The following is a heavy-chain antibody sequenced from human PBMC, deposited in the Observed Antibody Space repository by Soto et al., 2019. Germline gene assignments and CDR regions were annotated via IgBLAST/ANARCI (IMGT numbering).Heavy chain of an antibody. CDR1: GFSLNTSGMC. D-gene: IGHD6-6*01. CDR2: IDWDDDK. J-gene: IGHJ5*02. CDR3: ARIRLMGIAARLGWFDP. V-gene: IGHV2-70*01. Sequence: VSGPTLVNPTQTLTLTCTFSGFSLNTSGMCVSWIRQPPGKALEWLALIDWDDDKYYSTSLKTRLTISKDTSKNQVVLTMTNMDPVDTATYYCARIRLMGIAARLGWFDPWGQGTLVTVS.